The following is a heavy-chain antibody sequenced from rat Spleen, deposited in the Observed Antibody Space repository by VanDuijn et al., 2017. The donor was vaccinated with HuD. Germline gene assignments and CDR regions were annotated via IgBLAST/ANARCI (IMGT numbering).Heavy chain of an antibody. D-gene: IGHD1-6*01. CDR2: ISYGDSSGHSGT. Sequence: EVQLVESGGGLVQPGRSLKLSCAASGFTFSDYGVAWVRQAPTKGLEWVATISYGDSSGHSGTYYRDSVKGRFTISRDNAKSTQYLQMDSLRSEDTSTYYCARQGAYVYYGFDYWGQGVMVTVSS. V-gene: IGHV5-29*01. J-gene: IGHJ2*01. CDR3: ARQGAYVYYGFDY. CDR1: GFTFSDYG.